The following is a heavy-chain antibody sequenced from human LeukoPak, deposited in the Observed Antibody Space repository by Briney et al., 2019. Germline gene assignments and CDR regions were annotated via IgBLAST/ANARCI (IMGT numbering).Heavy chain of an antibody. Sequence: VASVTVSCEASGDTFTSNAVSWVRQAPGQGLEWMGRIIPILRTAEYAQKFQGRLTIPADRSTSTAYMELTRLRYEDTAVYYCARGKGFGGHFDFWGQGTLVTVSS. J-gene: IGHJ4*02. D-gene: IGHD5-12*01. V-gene: IGHV1-69*04. CDR2: IIPILRTA. CDR1: GDTFTSNA. CDR3: ARGKGFGGHFDF.